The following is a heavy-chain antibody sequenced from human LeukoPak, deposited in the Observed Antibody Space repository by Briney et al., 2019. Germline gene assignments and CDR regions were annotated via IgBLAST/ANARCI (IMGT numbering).Heavy chain of an antibody. CDR1: GFTFSSYG. Sequence: GGSLRLSCAASGFTFSSYGMHWVRQAPGKGLEWVAVISYDGSNQYYADSVKGRFTISRDNSKNTLYLQMNSLRAEDTAVYYCAKDVEYYDGSGSYLQPNYYYATDVCGQGTTVTVPS. CDR2: ISYDGSNQ. D-gene: IGHD3-10*01. J-gene: IGHJ6*02. CDR3: AKDVEYYDGSGSYLQPNYYYATDV. V-gene: IGHV3-30*18.